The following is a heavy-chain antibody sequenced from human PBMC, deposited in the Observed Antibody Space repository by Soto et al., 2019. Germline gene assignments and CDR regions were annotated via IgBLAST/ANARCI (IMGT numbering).Heavy chain of an antibody. Sequence: GGSLRLSCAASGFTFSSYSMNWVRQAPGKGLEWVSYISSSSSTIYYADSVKGRFTISRDNAKNSLYLQMNSLRDEDTAVYYCASDLGREYYYDSSGYPSWGQGTLVTVSS. V-gene: IGHV3-48*02. CDR3: ASDLGREYYYDSSGYPS. CDR1: GFTFSSYS. CDR2: ISSSSSTI. J-gene: IGHJ4*02. D-gene: IGHD3-22*01.